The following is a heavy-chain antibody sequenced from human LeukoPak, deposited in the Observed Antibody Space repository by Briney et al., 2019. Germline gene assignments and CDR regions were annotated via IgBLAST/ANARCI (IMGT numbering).Heavy chain of an antibody. CDR3: ARVKVSYYGSGSYSALDY. Sequence: PSETLSLTCTVSGGSISSYYWSWIRQPPGKGLEGIGYIYYSGSTNYNPSLKSRVTISVDTSKNQFSLKLSSVTAADTAVYYCARVKVSYYGSGSYSALDYWGQGTLVTVSS. CDR1: GGSISSYY. D-gene: IGHD3-10*01. V-gene: IGHV4-59*01. CDR2: IYYSGST. J-gene: IGHJ4*02.